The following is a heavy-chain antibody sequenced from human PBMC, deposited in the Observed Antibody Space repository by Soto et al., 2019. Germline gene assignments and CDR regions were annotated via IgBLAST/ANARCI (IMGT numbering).Heavy chain of an antibody. CDR2: ISSSSSTI. V-gene: IGHV3-48*02. CDR3: ARDCITMIGGWCFAFDI. Sequence: GSLRLSCAASGFTFSSYSMNWVRQAPGKGLEWVSYISSSSSTIYYADSVKGRFTISRDNAKNSLYLQMNSLRDEDTAVYYCARDCITMIGGWCFAFDIWGQGTMVTVSS. D-gene: IGHD3-22*01. CDR1: GFTFSSYS. J-gene: IGHJ3*02.